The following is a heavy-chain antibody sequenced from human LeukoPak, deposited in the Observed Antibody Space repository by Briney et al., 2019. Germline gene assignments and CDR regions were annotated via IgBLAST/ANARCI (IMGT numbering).Heavy chain of an antibody. CDR1: GFTFSSYS. CDR2: ISSTGSAI. V-gene: IGHV3-48*04. D-gene: IGHD3-16*01. CDR3: ARVIGSYGDSAY. J-gene: IGHJ4*02. Sequence: HSGGSLRLSCAASGFTFSSYSMNWVRQAPGKGLEWLAYISSTGSAIYYADSLKGRFTISRDNAKNSLYLQMNSLRAEDTAVYYCARVIGSYGDSAYWGQGTLVTVSS.